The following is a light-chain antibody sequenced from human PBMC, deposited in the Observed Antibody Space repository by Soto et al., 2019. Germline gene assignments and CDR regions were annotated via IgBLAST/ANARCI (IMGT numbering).Light chain of an antibody. CDR3: QQYYSPWT. V-gene: IGKV4-1*01. J-gene: IGKJ1*01. CDR2: WAS. CDR1: QSVLYSSNNKNY. Sequence: GSLGERATINCKSSQSVLYSSNNKNYLAWYQQKPGQSPKLLIYWASTRESGVPDRFSGSGSGTDFTLTISSLQAEDVAVYYCQQYYSPWTFGQGTKVEIK.